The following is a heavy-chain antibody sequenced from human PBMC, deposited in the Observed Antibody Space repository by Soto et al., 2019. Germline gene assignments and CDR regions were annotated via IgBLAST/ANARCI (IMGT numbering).Heavy chain of an antibody. Sequence: TLSLTCAVYGGSFSGYYWSWIRQPPGKGLEWIGEINHSGSTNYNPSLKSRVTISVDTSKNQFSLNGLRAEDTAVYYCARDRFWGDSHYYYGMDVWGQGTTVTVS. D-gene: IGHD3-3*01. CDR3: ARDRFWGDSHYYYGMDV. V-gene: IGHV4-34*01. CDR1: GGSFSGYY. CDR2: INHSGST. J-gene: IGHJ6*02.